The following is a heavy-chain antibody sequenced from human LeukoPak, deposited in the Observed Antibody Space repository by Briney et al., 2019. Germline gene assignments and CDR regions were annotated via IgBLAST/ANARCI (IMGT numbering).Heavy chain of an antibody. V-gene: IGHV3-53*01. D-gene: IGHD4-11*01. CDR3: TRHQYDAFEI. CDR2: IYGGGGT. J-gene: IGHJ3*02. CDR1: GITVSSYY. Sequence: GGSLRLSCAASGITVSSYYKSWVRQAPGKGLEWVSVIYGGGGTYYADSAKGRFAISRDNSKNTLYLQISSLRAEDTAIYYCTRHQYDAFEIWGQGTMVTVSS.